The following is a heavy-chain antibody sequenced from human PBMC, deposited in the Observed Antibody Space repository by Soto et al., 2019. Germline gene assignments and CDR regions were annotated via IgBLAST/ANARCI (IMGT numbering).Heavy chain of an antibody. Sequence: SETLCLTCAVYGGSFSGYYWSWIRQPPGKGLEWIGEINHSGSTNYNPSLKSRVTISVDTSKNQFSLKLSSVTAADTAVYYCARAWGHAADIWGQGTMVTVSS. V-gene: IGHV4-34*01. CDR3: ARAWGHAADI. D-gene: IGHD7-27*01. J-gene: IGHJ3*02. CDR1: GGSFSGYY. CDR2: INHSGST.